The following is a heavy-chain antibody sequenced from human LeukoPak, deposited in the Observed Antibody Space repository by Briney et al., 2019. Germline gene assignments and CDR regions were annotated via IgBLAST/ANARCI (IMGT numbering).Heavy chain of an antibody. V-gene: IGHV1-46*01. CDR2: INPSGGST. D-gene: IGHD3-22*01. CDR3: ARVKPNYYDSSAYGTFDI. J-gene: IGHJ3*02. Sequence: ASVTLSCKASGYTFTSYYMHWVRQAPGQGLEWMGIINPSGGSTSYAQKFQGRVTMPRDTSTSTVYMELSSLRSEDTAVYYCARVKPNYYDSSAYGTFDIWGQGTKLTVSS. CDR1: GYTFTSYY.